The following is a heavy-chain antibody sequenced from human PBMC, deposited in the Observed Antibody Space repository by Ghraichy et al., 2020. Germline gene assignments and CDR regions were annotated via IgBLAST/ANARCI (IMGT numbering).Heavy chain of an antibody. Sequence: SETLSLTCTVSGGSVRSGGFYWSWIRQPPGKGLEWIGYIYYTGSTYYSPSLTSRLTISLDSSRNQFFLQLSSVTAADTAVYYCASLKTTADYVNDAFDIWGQGTFVTVSS. D-gene: IGHD3-10*02. CDR3: ASLKTTADYVNDAFDI. CDR1: GGSVRSGGFY. J-gene: IGHJ3*02. V-gene: IGHV4-31*03. CDR2: IYYTGST.